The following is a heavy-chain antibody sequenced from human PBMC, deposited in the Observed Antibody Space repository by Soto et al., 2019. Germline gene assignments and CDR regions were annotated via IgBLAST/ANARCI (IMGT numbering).Heavy chain of an antibody. Sequence: SETLSLSCNVSGGSVSNYYWIWVRQSAEKGLEWIAYMYYNGNINYNPSLKSRVTISIDTSKNQFSLTLKSVTAADTAVYYCASGGNWFDPWGQGIQVTVSS. V-gene: IGHV4-59*02. CDR2: MYYNGNI. CDR3: ASGGNWFDP. D-gene: IGHD3-16*01. CDR1: GGSVSNYY. J-gene: IGHJ5*02.